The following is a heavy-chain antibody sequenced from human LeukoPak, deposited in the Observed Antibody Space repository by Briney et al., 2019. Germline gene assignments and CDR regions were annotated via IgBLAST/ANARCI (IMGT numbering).Heavy chain of an antibody. J-gene: IGHJ3*02. CDR2: IHSGGST. Sequence: GGSLRLSCAASGFTVSSNYMSWVRQAPGKGLEWVSVIHSGGSTYYADSVKGRFTISRDNSKNTLYLQMNSLRAEDTAVYYCARERGYGAFDIWGQGTMVTVSS. D-gene: IGHD5-12*01. CDR1: GFTVSSNY. V-gene: IGHV3-53*01. CDR3: ARERGYGAFDI.